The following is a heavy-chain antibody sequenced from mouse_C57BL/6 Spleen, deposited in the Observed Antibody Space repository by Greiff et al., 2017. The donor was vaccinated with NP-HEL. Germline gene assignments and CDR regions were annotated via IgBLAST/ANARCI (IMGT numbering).Heavy chain of an antibody. CDR2: INPNNGGT. V-gene: IGHV1-18*01. CDR1: GYTFTDYN. Sequence: VQLQQPGPELVKPGASVKIPCKASGYTFTDYNMDWVKQSHGKSLEWIGDINPNNGGTIYNQKFKGKATLTVDKSSSTAYMERRSLASEDTAVYYCARKAYYSNLYYAMDYWGQGTSVTVSS. J-gene: IGHJ4*01. CDR3: ARKAYYSNLYYAMDY. D-gene: IGHD2-5*01.